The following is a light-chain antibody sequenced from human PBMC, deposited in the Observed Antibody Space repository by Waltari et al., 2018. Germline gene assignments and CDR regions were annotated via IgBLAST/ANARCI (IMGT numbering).Light chain of an antibody. CDR2: AAS. Sequence: AIQMTPSPSSLSAFVGDRVTITCRASQGIRNDLGWYLQKPGKAPKRLIYAASKLHSGVPSRFSGSGSGTYFTLPISNLQPEDFATYYGLQDYNYPWTFGQGTRVEIK. CDR3: LQDYNYPWT. CDR1: QGIRND. J-gene: IGKJ1*01. V-gene: IGKV1-6*01.